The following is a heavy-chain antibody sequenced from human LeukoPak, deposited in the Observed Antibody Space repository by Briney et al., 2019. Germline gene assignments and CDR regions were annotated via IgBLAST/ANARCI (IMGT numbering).Heavy chain of an antibody. Sequence: GGSLRLSCAASGFTFSSYAMSWVRQAPGKGLEWVSAISGSGGSTYYADSVKGRLTISRDNSKNTLYLQMNSLRAEDTAVYYCAKAVRSWYGDYNPNFDYWGQGTLVTVSS. CDR3: AKAVRSWYGDYNPNFDY. J-gene: IGHJ4*02. V-gene: IGHV3-23*01. CDR1: GFTFSSYA. D-gene: IGHD4-17*01. CDR2: ISGSGGST.